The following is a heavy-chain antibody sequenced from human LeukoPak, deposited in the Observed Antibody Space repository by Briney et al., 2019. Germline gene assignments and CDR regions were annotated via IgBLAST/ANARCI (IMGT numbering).Heavy chain of an antibody. Sequence: ASVKVSCKASGDTFSNYAISWVRQAPGQGLEWMGGIIPIFGTANYARKFQGRVTITADESTSTAYMELSSLRSEDTAVYYCARSGDIVVVPAATNNWFDPWGQGTLVTVSS. V-gene: IGHV1-69*13. J-gene: IGHJ5*02. CDR1: GDTFSNYA. CDR2: IIPIFGTA. D-gene: IGHD2-2*01. CDR3: ARSGDIVVVPAATNNWFDP.